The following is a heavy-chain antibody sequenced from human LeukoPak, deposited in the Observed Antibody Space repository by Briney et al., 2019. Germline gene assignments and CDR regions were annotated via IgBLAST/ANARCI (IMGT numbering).Heavy chain of an antibody. Sequence: PSETLSLTCTVSGGSISSGTYYWSWIRQPAGKGLEWIGRIYTSGSTNYNPSLKSRITISVDTSKNQFSLKLTSVTAADTAVYYCARGTRYFDWLPLYWGQGTLVTVSS. CDR1: GGSISSGTYY. J-gene: IGHJ4*02. CDR2: IYTSGST. CDR3: ARGTRYFDWLPLY. D-gene: IGHD3-9*01. V-gene: IGHV4-61*02.